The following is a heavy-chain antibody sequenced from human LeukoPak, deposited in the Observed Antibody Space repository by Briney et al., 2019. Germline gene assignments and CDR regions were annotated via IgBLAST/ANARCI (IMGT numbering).Heavy chain of an antibody. V-gene: IGHV3-23*01. Sequence: GGSLRLSCAASGFTFSSYAMSWVRQAPGKGLEWVSAISGSGGSTYYADSVTGRLTISRDNSKNTLYLQMNSLRAEDTAVYYCAKDPRYSYGYEAVDYWGQGTLVTVSS. CDR1: GFTFSSYA. J-gene: IGHJ4*02. CDR2: ISGSGGST. CDR3: AKDPRYSYGYEAVDY. D-gene: IGHD5-18*01.